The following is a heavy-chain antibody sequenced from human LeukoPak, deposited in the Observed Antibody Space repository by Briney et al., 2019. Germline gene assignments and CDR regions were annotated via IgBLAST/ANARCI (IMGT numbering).Heavy chain of an antibody. CDR2: IYPGDSDT. V-gene: IGHV5-51*01. CDR1: GYSFTSYW. CDR3: ASPSSGWGSAFDI. D-gene: IGHD6-19*01. J-gene: IGHJ3*02. Sequence: GESLKISCKGSGYSFTSYWIGWVRQMPGKGLEWMGIIYPGDSDTRYSPSFQGQVTISADKSISTAYLQWSSLKASDTAIYYCASPSSGWGSAFDIWGQGTMVTVSS.